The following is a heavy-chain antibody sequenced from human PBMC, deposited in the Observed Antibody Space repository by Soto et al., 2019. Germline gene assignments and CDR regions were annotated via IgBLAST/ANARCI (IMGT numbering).Heavy chain of an antibody. V-gene: IGHV1-69*02. Sequence: QVQLVQSGAEVKKPGSLVKVSCKATGGTFSSYTISWVRQAPGQGLEWMGRIIPILGIANYAQKFQGRVTITADKSTSTAYRELSSLRSEDTDVYYCAMEYGSSTSFYRDYWCQGTLVTVSS. CDR3: AMEYGSSTSFYRDY. D-gene: IGHD2-2*02. CDR1: GGTFSSYT. CDR2: IIPILGIA. J-gene: IGHJ4*02.